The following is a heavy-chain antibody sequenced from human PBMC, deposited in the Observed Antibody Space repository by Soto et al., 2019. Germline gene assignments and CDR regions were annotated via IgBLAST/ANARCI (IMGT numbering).Heavy chain of an antibody. Sequence: TLSLTCTVSGGSISSGGYYWSWIRQHPGKGLERIGYIYYSGSTYYNPSLKSRVTISVDTSKNQLSLKLSSVTAADTAVYYCARAMVRRYYYYYGMDVWGQGTTVT. D-gene: IGHD3-10*01. V-gene: IGHV4-31*03. CDR3: ARAMVRRYYYYYGMDV. CDR2: IYYSGST. J-gene: IGHJ6*02. CDR1: GGSISSGGYY.